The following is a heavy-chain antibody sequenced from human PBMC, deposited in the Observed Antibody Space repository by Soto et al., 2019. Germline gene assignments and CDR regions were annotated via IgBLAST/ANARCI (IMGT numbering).Heavy chain of an antibody. CDR2: IYWDDDK. Sequence: QITLKESGPTLVKPTQTLTLTCTFSGFSLSTSGVGVGWIRQPPGKALEWLALIYWDDDKRYSPSLKSRLTITKDTSKNQEVLTMTNMDPVDTATYYWAHSPSDGYKPLARIWYFDLWGRGTLVTVSS. CDR3: AHSPSDGYKPLARIWYFDL. CDR1: GFSLSTSGVG. D-gene: IGHD5-12*01. J-gene: IGHJ2*01. V-gene: IGHV2-5*02.